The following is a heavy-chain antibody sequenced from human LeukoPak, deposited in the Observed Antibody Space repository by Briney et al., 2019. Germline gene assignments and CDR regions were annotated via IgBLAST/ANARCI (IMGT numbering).Heavy chain of an antibody. Sequence: GGSLRLSCAASGFTFEDYGMHGVRQAPGKGLEWVSLITGNGVSTYYADSVKGRFTISRDNSKNSLYLQMNSLRTEDTALYYCAKCVYSNIYYWFDPWGQGTLVSVSS. CDR3: AKCVYSNIYYWFDP. V-gene: IGHV3-43*02. D-gene: IGHD6-13*01. CDR2: ITGNGVST. J-gene: IGHJ5*02. CDR1: GFTFEDYG.